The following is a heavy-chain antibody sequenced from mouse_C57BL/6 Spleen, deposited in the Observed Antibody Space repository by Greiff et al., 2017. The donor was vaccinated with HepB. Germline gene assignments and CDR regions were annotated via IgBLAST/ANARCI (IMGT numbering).Heavy chain of an antibody. CDR2: IDPETGGT. D-gene: IGHD1-1*01. Sequence: QVQLKESGAELVRPGASVTLSCKASGYTFTDYEMHWVKQTPVHGLEWIGAIDPETGGTAYNQKFKGKAILTADKSSSTAYMELRSLSSEDSAVYYCTRSVPYTGSSYYYARDYWGQGTPVTVSS. J-gene: IGHJ4*01. CDR1: GYTFTDYE. CDR3: TRSVPYTGSSYYYARDY. V-gene: IGHV1-15*01.